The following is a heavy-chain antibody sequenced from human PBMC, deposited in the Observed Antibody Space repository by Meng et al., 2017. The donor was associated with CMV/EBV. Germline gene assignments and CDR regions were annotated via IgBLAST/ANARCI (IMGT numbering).Heavy chain of an antibody. D-gene: IGHD1-26*01. Sequence: YGGTVSGYAISWVRQAPGQGLEWMGGIIPIFGTANYAQKFQGRVTITTDESTSTAYMELSSLRSEDTAVYYCARVPGSGSSEYYFDYWGQGTLVTVSS. CDR3: ARVPGSGSSEYYFDY. CDR1: GGTVSGYA. CDR2: IIPIFGTA. V-gene: IGHV1-69*05. J-gene: IGHJ4*02.